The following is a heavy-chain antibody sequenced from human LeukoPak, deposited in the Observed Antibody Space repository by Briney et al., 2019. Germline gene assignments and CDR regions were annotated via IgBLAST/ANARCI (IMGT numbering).Heavy chain of an antibody. Sequence: PGGSLRLSCAASGFTFRNAWMSWVRQAPGKGLEGVGRIKSKTDGGTTDYAAPVKGRFTISRDDSKNTLYLQMNSLKTEDTAVYYCTTTYYDILTGTIDAFDIWGQGTMVTVSS. CDR1: GFTFRNAW. CDR3: TTTYYDILTGTIDAFDI. V-gene: IGHV3-15*01. D-gene: IGHD3-9*01. J-gene: IGHJ3*02. CDR2: IKSKTDGGTT.